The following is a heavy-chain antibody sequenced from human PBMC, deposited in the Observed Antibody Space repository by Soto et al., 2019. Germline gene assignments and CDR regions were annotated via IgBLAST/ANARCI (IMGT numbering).Heavy chain of an antibody. D-gene: IGHD6-19*01. V-gene: IGHV4-59*01. J-gene: IGHJ6*02. CDR3: ARGDIAVAGYYYYGMDV. CDR1: GGAISSYY. Sequence: TLSLTCTVSGGAISSYYWSWIRQPPGKGLEWIGYIYYSGSTNYNPSLKSRVTISVDTSKNQFSLKLSSVTAADTAVYYCARGDIAVAGYYYYGMDVWGQGTTVTVSS. CDR2: IYYSGST.